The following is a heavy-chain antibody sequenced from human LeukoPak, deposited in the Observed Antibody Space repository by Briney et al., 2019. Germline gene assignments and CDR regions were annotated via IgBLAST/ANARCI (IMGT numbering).Heavy chain of an antibody. CDR3: ARVRYDFWSGYYADY. Sequence: SETLSPTCTVSGGSISSYYWSWIRQPPGKGLEWIGYIYYSGSTNYNPSLKSRATISVDTSKNQFSLKLSSVTAADTAVYYCARVRYDFWSGYYADYWGQGTLVTVSS. V-gene: IGHV4-59*01. D-gene: IGHD3-3*01. CDR1: GGSISSYY. CDR2: IYYSGST. J-gene: IGHJ4*02.